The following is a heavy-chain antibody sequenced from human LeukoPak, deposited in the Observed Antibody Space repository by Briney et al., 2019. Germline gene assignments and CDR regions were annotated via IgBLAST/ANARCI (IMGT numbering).Heavy chain of an antibody. CDR1: GFNFSSYS. D-gene: IGHD6-13*01. J-gene: IGHJ4*02. CDR2: MSSSRSYI. V-gene: IGHV3-21*01. CDR3: ATSGDSSSWYEGDY. Sequence: GGAMRLSCAASGFNFSSYSMNWVRQAPGKGLGWVSSMSSSRSYIYYTDPEKRRFPISRDNAKNSLYLQMNSLRAEDTAVYYCATSGDSSSWYEGDYWGQGTLVTVSS.